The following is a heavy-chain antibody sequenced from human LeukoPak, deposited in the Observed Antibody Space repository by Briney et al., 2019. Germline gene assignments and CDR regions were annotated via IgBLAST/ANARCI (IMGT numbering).Heavy chain of an antibody. D-gene: IGHD3-22*01. CDR2: IYYSGST. Sequence: PSETLSLTCTVSGGSISSSSYYWGWIRQPPGKGLEWIGSIYYSGSTYYNPSLKSRVTISVDTSKNQFSLKLSSVTAADTAVYYCARGPVVVIWDYWGQGTLVTVSS. CDR1: GGSISSSSYY. J-gene: IGHJ4*02. CDR3: ARGPVVVIWDY. V-gene: IGHV4-39*07.